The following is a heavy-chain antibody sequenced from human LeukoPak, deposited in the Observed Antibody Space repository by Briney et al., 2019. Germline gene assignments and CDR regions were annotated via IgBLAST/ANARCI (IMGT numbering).Heavy chain of an antibody. D-gene: IGHD3-10*01. CDR1: GFTFGDYA. CDR3: TREQGYGSGSYPDY. CDR2: IRSKACGGTT. Sequence: PGRSLRLSCTASGFTFGDYAMSWFRQAPGKGLEWVGFIRSKACGGTTEYAASVKGRFTISRDDSKSIAYLQMNSLKTEDTAVYYCTREQGYGSGSYPDYWGQGTLVTVSS. J-gene: IGHJ4*02. V-gene: IGHV3-49*03.